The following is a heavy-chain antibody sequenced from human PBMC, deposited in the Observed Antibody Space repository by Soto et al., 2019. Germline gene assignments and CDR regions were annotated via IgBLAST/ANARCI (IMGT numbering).Heavy chain of an antibody. J-gene: IGHJ5*02. V-gene: IGHV4-31*03. CDR3: ARVYYDSSGYYSEFDP. D-gene: IGHD3-22*01. CDR1: GGSISSGGYY. CDR2: IYYSGST. Sequence: SETLSLTCTVSGGSISSGGYYWSWIRQHPGKGLEWIGYIYYSGSTYYNPSLKSRVTISVDTSKNQFSLKLSSVTAADTAVYYCARVYYDSSGYYSEFDPWGQGTLVTVSS.